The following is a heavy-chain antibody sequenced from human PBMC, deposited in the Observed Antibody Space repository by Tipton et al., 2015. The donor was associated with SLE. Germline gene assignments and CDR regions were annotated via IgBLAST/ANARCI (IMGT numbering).Heavy chain of an antibody. CDR3: ARDAYGDSTVLLDY. V-gene: IGHV3-48*01. J-gene: IGHJ4*02. D-gene: IGHD4-17*01. CDR1: GFTFSSYS. CDR2: ISGSGSSK. Sequence: SLRLSCAASGFTFSSYSMNWVRQAPGKGLEWISYISGSGSSKYYADSVKGRFTISRDNSKNTLYLQMNGLRAEDTAIYYCARDAYGDSTVLLDYWGQGTLVTVAS.